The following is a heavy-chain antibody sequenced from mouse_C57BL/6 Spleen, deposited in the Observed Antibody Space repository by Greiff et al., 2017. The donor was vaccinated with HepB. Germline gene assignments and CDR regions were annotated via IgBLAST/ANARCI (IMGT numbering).Heavy chain of an antibody. V-gene: IGHV1-72*01. Sequence: QVQLQQPGAELVKPGASVKLSCKASGYTFTSYWMHWVTQRPGRGLEWIGRIYPNSGGTKYNVKFKRKATLTVDKPSSTAYMQLSSLTSEDSAVYYCARRRTIYYDYLFDYWGQGTTLTVSS. CDR2: IYPNSGGT. CDR1: GYTFTSYW. J-gene: IGHJ2*01. CDR3: ARRRTIYYDYLFDY. D-gene: IGHD2-4*01.